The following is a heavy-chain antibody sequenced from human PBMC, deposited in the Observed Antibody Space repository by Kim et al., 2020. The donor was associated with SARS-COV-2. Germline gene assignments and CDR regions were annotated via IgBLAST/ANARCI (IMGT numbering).Heavy chain of an antibody. Sequence: ADPVKGRLTSSKDNAKNTLYLQMNSLRAEDTAVYYCAKSNFGDYDSHNFDYWGQGTLVTVSS. J-gene: IGHJ4*02. CDR3: AKSNFGDYDSHNFDY. D-gene: IGHD4-17*01. V-gene: IGHV3-23*03.